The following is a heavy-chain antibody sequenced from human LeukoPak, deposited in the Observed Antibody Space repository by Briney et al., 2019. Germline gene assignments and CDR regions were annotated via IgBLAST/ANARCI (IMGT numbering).Heavy chain of an antibody. CDR2: SNPNSGGT. CDR3: ARSLRALSGYQLY. V-gene: IGHV1-2*02. J-gene: IGHJ4*02. CDR1: GYTFTGYY. D-gene: IGHD3-22*01. Sequence: GASVKVSCKASGYTFTGYYMHWVRQAPVQGLEWMGWSNPNSGGTNYAQKFQGRVTMTRDTSISTAYMELSRLRSDDTAVYYCARSLRALSGYQLYWGQGTLVTVSS.